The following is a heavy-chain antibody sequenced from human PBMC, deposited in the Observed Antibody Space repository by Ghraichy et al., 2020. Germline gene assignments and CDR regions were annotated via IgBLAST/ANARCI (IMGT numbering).Heavy chain of an antibody. D-gene: IGHD2-21*02. CDR3: ARVREERRKHKVVTPPWDYYYYYMDV. CDR1: GFTFSSYA. J-gene: IGHJ6*03. V-gene: IGHV3-30*04. Sequence: GESLNISCAASGFTFSSYAMHWVRQAPGKGLEWVAVISYDGSNKYYADSVKGRFTISRDNSKNTLYLQMNSLRAEDTAVYYCARVREERRKHKVVTPPWDYYYYYMDVWGKGTTVTVSS. CDR2: ISYDGSNK.